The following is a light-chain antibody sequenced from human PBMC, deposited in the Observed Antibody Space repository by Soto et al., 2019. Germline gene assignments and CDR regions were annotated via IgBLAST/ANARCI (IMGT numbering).Light chain of an antibody. Sequence: IQMNQSPSSLSASVGDRVTITCRASQSINSWLAWYQQKPGKXPKXXIYEASSLESGVPSRFSGSGSGTEFTITISSLQPDDFETYYCQQRHSYPITFGQGTRLDIK. J-gene: IGKJ5*01. CDR1: QSINSW. CDR2: EAS. CDR3: QQRHSYPIT. V-gene: IGKV1-5*03.